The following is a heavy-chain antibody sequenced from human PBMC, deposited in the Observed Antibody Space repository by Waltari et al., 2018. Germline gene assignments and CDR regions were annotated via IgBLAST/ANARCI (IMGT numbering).Heavy chain of an antibody. V-gene: IGHV3-53*01. CDR3: ARHVSGPTRAAFDV. CDR2: IPLGTNA. Sequence: EVQLVESGGGLIQPGGSLRLSCVGSGFTVNSNHMSWVRQVPGKGLEWVSNIPLGTNANYAESVRGRFTISRDNSKDTLYLQMNSLRVEDTAVYFCARHVSGPTRAAFDVWGQGTMVTVSP. D-gene: IGHD6-19*01. J-gene: IGHJ3*01. CDR1: GFTVNSNH.